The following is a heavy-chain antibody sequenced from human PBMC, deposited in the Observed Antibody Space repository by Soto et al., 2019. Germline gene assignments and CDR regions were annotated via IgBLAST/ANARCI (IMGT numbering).Heavy chain of an antibody. CDR3: ARGGNQVTTVTTRAFDI. D-gene: IGHD4-17*01. V-gene: IGHV4-34*01. J-gene: IGHJ3*02. Sequence: SETLSLTCAVYGGSFSGYYWSWIRQPPGKGLEWIGEINHSGSTNYNPSLKSRFTISVNTSKNQFSLKLSSVTAADTAEYYCARGGNQVTTVTTRAFDIWGQGTMVTVSS. CDR1: GGSFSGYY. CDR2: INHSGST.